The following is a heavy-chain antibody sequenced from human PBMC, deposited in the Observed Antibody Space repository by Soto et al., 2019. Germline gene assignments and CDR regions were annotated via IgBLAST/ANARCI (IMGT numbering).Heavy chain of an antibody. J-gene: IGHJ5*02. V-gene: IGHV3-33*01. CDR3: ARDSSGYSGYA. CDR2: IWYDGSNK. D-gene: IGHD5-12*01. Sequence: QVQLVESGGGVVQPGRSLRLSCAASGFTFSSHGMHWVRQAPGKGLEWVAVIWYDGSNKYYADSVTGRFTISREISKNTLYLQMNSLRAEDTAVYYCARDSSGYSGYAWGQGTLVTVSS. CDR1: GFTFSSHG.